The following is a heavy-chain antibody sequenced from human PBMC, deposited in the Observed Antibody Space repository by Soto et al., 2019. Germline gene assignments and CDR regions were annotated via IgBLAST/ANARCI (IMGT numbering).Heavy chain of an antibody. CDR3: ARAKQSHSSGWYSHWFDP. V-gene: IGHV1-69*13. D-gene: IGHD6-19*01. CDR1: GPTFSSYA. CDR2: TIPIFGTA. J-gene: IGHJ5*02. Sequence: GASVKVSCKASGPTFSSYAISWVRQAPGQGLEWMGGTIPIFGTANYAQKFQGRVTITADESTSTAYMELSSLRSEDTAVYYCARAKQSHSSGWYSHWFDPWGQGTLVTVSS.